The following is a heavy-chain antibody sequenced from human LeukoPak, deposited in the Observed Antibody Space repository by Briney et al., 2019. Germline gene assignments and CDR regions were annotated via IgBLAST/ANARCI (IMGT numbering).Heavy chain of an antibody. Sequence: GGSLRLSCADSGFTFRSYWMSWVRQAPGEGLEWVANIKQDGTEKYYMDSVKGRFSISRDNAKNSLYLQMNALRAEDTAVYYCAVDVRPDYWGQGTLVTVST. CDR2: IKQDGTEK. J-gene: IGHJ4*02. D-gene: IGHD6-6*01. CDR3: AVDVRPDY. V-gene: IGHV3-7*02. CDR1: GFTFRSYW.